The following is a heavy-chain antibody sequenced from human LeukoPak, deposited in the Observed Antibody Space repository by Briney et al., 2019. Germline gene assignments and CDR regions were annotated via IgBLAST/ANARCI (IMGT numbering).Heavy chain of an antibody. J-gene: IGHJ6*02. CDR3: AKDLVVVPAAIGWLYYYYGMDV. Sequence: GGSLRLSCAASGFTFSSYAMHWVRQAPGKGLEWVAVISYDGSNKYYADSVKGRFTISRDNSKNTLYLQMNSLRAEDTAVYYCAKDLVVVPAAIGWLYYYYGMDVWGQGTTVTVPS. D-gene: IGHD2-2*02. V-gene: IGHV3-30-3*01. CDR2: ISYDGSNK. CDR1: GFTFSSYA.